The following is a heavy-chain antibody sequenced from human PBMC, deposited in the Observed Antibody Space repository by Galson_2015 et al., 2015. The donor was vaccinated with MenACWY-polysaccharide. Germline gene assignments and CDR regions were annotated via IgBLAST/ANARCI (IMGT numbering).Heavy chain of an antibody. J-gene: IGHJ3*02. V-gene: IGHV6-1*01. D-gene: IGHD2-15*01. CDR2: TYRGSN. Sequence: CAISGDSVSNNHVAWNWIRQSPSRGLEWLGRTYRGSNQYAASMRGLIAINSDTSTNQFSLQLSSVTPEDTGLYYCARGAYSSFDIWGQGTKVTVSS. CDR3: ARGAYSSFDI. CDR1: GDSVSNNHVA.